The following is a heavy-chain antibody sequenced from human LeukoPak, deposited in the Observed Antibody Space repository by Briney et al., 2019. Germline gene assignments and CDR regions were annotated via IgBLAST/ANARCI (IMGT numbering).Heavy chain of an antibody. Sequence: GASVKDSCKASGYTFTAFCIHWVRQAPGQRLEWMGMINPSSGSTRFAQKFKDRVTMTRDMSTNTAYMEVSGLRFEDTALYYCARATRGYDSGRDFDYWGQGTLVTVSS. J-gene: IGHJ4*02. CDR3: ARATRGYDSGRDFDY. V-gene: IGHV1-46*01. D-gene: IGHD3-10*01. CDR2: INPSSGST. CDR1: GYTFTAFC.